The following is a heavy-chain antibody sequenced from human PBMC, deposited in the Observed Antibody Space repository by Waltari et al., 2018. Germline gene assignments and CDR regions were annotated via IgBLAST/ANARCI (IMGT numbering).Heavy chain of an antibody. CDR1: GFTFRGYG. D-gene: IGHD1-26*01. J-gene: IGHJ4*02. V-gene: IGHV3-23*01. CDR2: MRGSGDQT. Sequence: EVQLLESGGALAQPGGSLRLSCAASGFTFRGYGMTWVRQAPGKGLEGVSGMRGSGDQTYSAASVRGRFTISRDNSKNILYLQMSSLTADDTAVYYCAKSSGATQVPRPHDSWGQGSLVTVSS. CDR3: AKSSGATQVPRPHDS.